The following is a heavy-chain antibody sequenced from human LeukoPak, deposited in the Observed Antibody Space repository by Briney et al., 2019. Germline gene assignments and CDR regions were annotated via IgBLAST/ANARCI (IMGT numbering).Heavy chain of an antibody. CDR1: GFTFSTYS. CDR3: ARGGSTGWYSFDY. Sequence: GGSLRLSCAASGFTFSTYSMGWVRQAPGKGLEWVSSISGSSTYIYYADSVKGRFTISRDNAKNSLYLRMNSLRAEDTALYYCARGGSTGWYSFDYWGQGTLVTVSS. CDR2: ISGSSTYI. J-gene: IGHJ4*02. V-gene: IGHV3-21*04. D-gene: IGHD6-19*01.